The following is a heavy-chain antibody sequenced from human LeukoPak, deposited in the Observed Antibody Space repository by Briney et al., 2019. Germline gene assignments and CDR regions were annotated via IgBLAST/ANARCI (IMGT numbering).Heavy chain of an antibody. D-gene: IGHD6-13*01. CDR2: ISYDGSNK. J-gene: IGHJ3*02. CDR1: GFTFSSYA. V-gene: IGHV3-30-3*01. Sequence: GGSLRLSCAASGFTFSSYAMRWVRQAPGKGLEWVAVISYDGSNKYYADSVKGRFTISRDNSKNTLYLQMNSLRAEDTAVYYCAGDPGYDAFDIWGQGTMVTVSS. CDR3: AGDPGYDAFDI.